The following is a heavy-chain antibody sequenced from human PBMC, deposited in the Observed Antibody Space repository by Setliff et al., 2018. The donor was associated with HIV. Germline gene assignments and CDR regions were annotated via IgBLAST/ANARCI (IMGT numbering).Heavy chain of an antibody. Sequence: KPSETLSLTCTVSGGSISSGSYYWSWIRQPAGKGLEWIGHIYTSGSTNHNPSLKSRVPISVDTSKNQFSLKLSSVTAADTAVYYCAGGDILTGYYSRAFDIWGQGTMVTV. CDR1: GGSISSGSYY. V-gene: IGHV4-61*09. CDR2: IYTSGST. D-gene: IGHD3-9*01. J-gene: IGHJ3*02. CDR3: AGGDILTGYYSRAFDI.